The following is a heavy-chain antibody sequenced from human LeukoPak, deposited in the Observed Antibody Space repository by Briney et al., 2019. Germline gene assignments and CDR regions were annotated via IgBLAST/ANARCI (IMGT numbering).Heavy chain of an antibody. Sequence: PSETLSLTCAVSGYSISSGYYWGWIRQPPGKGLEWIGSTYHSGSTYYNPSLKSRVTISVDTSKNQFSLKLSSVTAADTAVYYCARITMVRGVISWFDPWGQGTLVTVSS. CDR2: TYHSGST. J-gene: IGHJ5*02. CDR3: ARITMVRGVISWFDP. D-gene: IGHD3-10*01. CDR1: GYSISSGYY. V-gene: IGHV4-38-2*01.